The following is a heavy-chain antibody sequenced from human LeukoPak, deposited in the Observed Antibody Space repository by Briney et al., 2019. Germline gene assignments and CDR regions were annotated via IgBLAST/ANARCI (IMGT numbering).Heavy chain of an antibody. Sequence: PGGSLRLSCAASGFTFSSYAMHWVRQAPGKGLEWVAVISYDGSNKYYADSVKGRFTISRDNSKNTLYLQMNSLRAEDTAVYYCARGLTAVRHDAFDIWGQGTMVTVSS. CDR1: GFTFSSYA. CDR3: ARGLTAVRHDAFDI. D-gene: IGHD1-1*01. CDR2: ISYDGSNK. V-gene: IGHV3-30*04. J-gene: IGHJ3*02.